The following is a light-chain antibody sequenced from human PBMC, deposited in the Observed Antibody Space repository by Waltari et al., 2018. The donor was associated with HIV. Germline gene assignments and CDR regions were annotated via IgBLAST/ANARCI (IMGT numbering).Light chain of an antibody. V-gene: IGLV1-47*01. CDR3: LSWDDSLRVWV. CDR1: RSNIGSNY. CDR2: GNN. Sequence: QPVVTQPPSASGTPGQRVTISCSGSRSNIGSNYVYWYQQLPGTAPKLLNPGNNQRPSGVSDRFSASKSGTSASLAISGLRSEDEADYYCLSWDDSLRVWVFGGGTKVTVL. J-gene: IGLJ3*02.